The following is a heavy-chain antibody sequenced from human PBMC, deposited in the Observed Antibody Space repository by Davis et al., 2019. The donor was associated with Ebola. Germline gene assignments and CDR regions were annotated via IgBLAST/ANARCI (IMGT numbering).Heavy chain of an antibody. CDR1: GYPFTSSG. V-gene: IGHV1-18*04. CDR3: ARKSGSYWDFDY. CDR2: ISPHNGNT. Sequence: ASVKVSCKASGYPFTSSGVPWVRQAPGQGLEWMGLISPHNGNTIYAQKFQNRLTMTIDTSGSTAHMELRSLRSDDTAVYYCARKSGSYWDFDYWGQGILITVSS. J-gene: IGHJ4*02. D-gene: IGHD1-26*01.